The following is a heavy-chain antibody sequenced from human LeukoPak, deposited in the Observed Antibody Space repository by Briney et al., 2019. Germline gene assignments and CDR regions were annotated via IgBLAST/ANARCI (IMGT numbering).Heavy chain of an antibody. CDR2: IYYSGST. Sequence: SQTLSLTCTVSGGSISSGGYYWSWIRQHPGKGLEWIGYIYYSGSTYYNPSLKSRVTISVDTSKNQFSLKLSSVTAADTGVYYCARDSFLVGVVDYWGQGTLVTVSS. CDR1: GGSISSGGYY. V-gene: IGHV4-31*03. J-gene: IGHJ4*02. D-gene: IGHD1-26*01. CDR3: ARDSFLVGVVDY.